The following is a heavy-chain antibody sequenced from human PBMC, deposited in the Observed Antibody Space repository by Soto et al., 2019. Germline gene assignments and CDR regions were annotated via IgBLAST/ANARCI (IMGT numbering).Heavy chain of an antibody. V-gene: IGHV1-24*01. J-gene: IGHJ4*02. CDR1: GYTLTELS. CDR2: FDPEDGET. Sequence: ASVKVSCKVSGYTLTELSMHWVRQAPGKGLEWMGGFDPEDGETIYAQKFQGRVTMTEDTSTDTAYMELSSLRSEDTAVYYCATLILPYYYDSSGFGPFDNWGQGTLVTVSS. D-gene: IGHD3-22*01. CDR3: ATLILPYYYDSSGFGPFDN.